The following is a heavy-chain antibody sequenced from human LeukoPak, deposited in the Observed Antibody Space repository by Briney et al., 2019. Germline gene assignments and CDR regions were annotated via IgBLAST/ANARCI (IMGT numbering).Heavy chain of an antibody. D-gene: IGHD5-12*01. CDR2: ISGSGGST. V-gene: IGHV3-23*01. CDR1: GFTFSSYA. J-gene: IGHJ4*02. Sequence: PGGSLRLSCAASGFTFSSYAMSWVRQAPGQGLRSVSAISGSGGSTYYADSVKGRFTISRDNSKNTLYLQMNSLRAEDTAVYYCAKDLGFSSIVATAFDYWGQGTLVTVSS. CDR3: AKDLGFSSIVATAFDY.